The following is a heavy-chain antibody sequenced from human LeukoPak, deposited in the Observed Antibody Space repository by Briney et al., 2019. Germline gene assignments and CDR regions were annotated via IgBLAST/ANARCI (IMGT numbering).Heavy chain of an antibody. D-gene: IGHD3-10*01. CDR3: ARLRVTMIRGVIIPRGNYCYFDL. J-gene: IGHJ2*01. CDR2: IYPGDSQT. Sequence: GESLKISCKGSEYTFTSYWIGWVRQMPGKGLEWMGIIYPGDSQTRYSPSFQGQVTCSADKSISTAYLQWSSLKASDTAMYYCARLRVTMIRGVIIPRGNYCYFDLWGRGTLVTVSS. CDR1: EYTFTSYW. V-gene: IGHV5-51*01.